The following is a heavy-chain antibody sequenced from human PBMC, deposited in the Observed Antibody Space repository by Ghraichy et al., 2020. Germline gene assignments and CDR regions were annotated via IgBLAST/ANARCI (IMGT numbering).Heavy chain of an antibody. Sequence: SETLSLTCAVYGGSISGYYWSWIRPPPGKGLEWVGEIDYDGSTNYNPSLKSRVTISVDTSKNQFSLKLSSVTAADTAVYYCAREVCNGGVCYTKSSLFDYWGQGTLVTVSS. D-gene: IGHD2-8*02. V-gene: IGHV4-34*01. CDR1: GGSISGYY. J-gene: IGHJ4*02. CDR3: AREVCNGGVCYTKSSLFDY. CDR2: IDYDGST.